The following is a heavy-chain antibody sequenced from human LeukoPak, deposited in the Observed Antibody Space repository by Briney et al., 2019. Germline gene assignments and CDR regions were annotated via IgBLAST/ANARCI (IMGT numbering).Heavy chain of an antibody. CDR1: GFTFSSYS. Sequence: GGSLRLSCAASGFTFSSYSMNWVRQAPGKGLEWVSYISSSSSTIYYADSVKGRFTISRDNAKNSLYLQMNSLRAEDTAVYYCARNQRVTASYYYYYSMDVWGQGTTVTVSS. D-gene: IGHD2-21*02. CDR3: ARNQRVTASYYYYYSMDV. V-gene: IGHV3-48*04. CDR2: ISSSSSTI. J-gene: IGHJ6*02.